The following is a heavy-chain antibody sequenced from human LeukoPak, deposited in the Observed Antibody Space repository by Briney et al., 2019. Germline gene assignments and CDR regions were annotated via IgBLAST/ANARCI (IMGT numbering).Heavy chain of an antibody. Sequence: PSETLSLTCTVSGGSISSSSYYWGWIRQPPGKGLEWIGSIYYSGSTYYNPSLKSRVTISVDTSKNQFSLKLSSVTAADTAVYYCARLAIRSQESYYDYVWGSYPLNWFDPWGQGTLVTVSS. CDR1: GGSISSSSYY. J-gene: IGHJ5*02. D-gene: IGHD3-16*02. CDR2: IYYSGST. V-gene: IGHV4-39*07. CDR3: ARLAIRSQESYYDYVWGSYPLNWFDP.